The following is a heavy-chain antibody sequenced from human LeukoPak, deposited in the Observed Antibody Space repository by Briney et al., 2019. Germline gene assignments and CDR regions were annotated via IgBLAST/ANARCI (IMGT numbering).Heavy chain of an antibody. D-gene: IGHD6-6*01. V-gene: IGHV3-7*01. Sequence: GGSLRLSCAASGFTFSNYWMTWVRQAPGEGPEWVANIKQDGSETYYVDSVRGRFTISRDNAENSLFLQMNSLRAEDTAVYYCARRGGSSSRRSPIDYWGQGTLVTVSS. CDR1: GFTFSNYW. J-gene: IGHJ4*02. CDR3: ARRGGSSSRRSPIDY. CDR2: IKQDGSET.